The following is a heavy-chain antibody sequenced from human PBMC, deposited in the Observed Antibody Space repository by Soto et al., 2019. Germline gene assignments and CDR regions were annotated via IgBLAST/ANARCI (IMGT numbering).Heavy chain of an antibody. CDR1: GYTFTGYY. V-gene: IGHV1-2*04. J-gene: IGHJ6*02. D-gene: IGHD2-15*01. CDR3: AREYCSGGSCYSGYYYGMDV. Sequence: ASVMVSCKASGYTFTGYYMNWVRQAPGQGLEWMGWINPNSGGTNYAQKFQGWVTMTRDTSISTAYMELSRLRSDDTAVYYCAREYCSGGSCYSGYYYGMDVWGQGTTVTVSS. CDR2: INPNSGGT.